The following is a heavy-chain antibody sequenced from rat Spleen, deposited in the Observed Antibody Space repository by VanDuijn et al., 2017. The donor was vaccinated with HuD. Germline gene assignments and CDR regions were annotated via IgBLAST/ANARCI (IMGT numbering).Heavy chain of an antibody. V-gene: IGHV5-29*01. CDR3: TSRGSNYRNWFAT. Sequence: EVQLVESGGGLVQPGRSLKLSCAASGFTFSDYGMAWVRQTPTKGLEWVATISTSGGSTYYRDSVKGRFTVSRDTAKGTLYLQMDSLRSEDTAIYYCTSRGSNYRNWFATWGQGTLVTVSS. D-gene: IGHD1-10*01. J-gene: IGHJ3*01. CDR1: GFTFSDYG. CDR2: ISTSGGST.